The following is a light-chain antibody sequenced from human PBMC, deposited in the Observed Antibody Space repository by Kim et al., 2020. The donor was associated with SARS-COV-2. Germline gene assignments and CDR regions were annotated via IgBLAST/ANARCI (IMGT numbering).Light chain of an antibody. V-gene: IGKV1-16*02. CDR1: QGINNY. CDR2: GAS. Sequence: DIQMTQSPSSLSASVGDRITMTCRASQGINNYVAWFQQRAGKAPTSLIYGASNLQSGVPSKFSGSGFGTDFTLTITNLQPEDFATYYCQQFNGYPYTFGQGTKLE. CDR3: QQFNGYPYT. J-gene: IGKJ2*01.